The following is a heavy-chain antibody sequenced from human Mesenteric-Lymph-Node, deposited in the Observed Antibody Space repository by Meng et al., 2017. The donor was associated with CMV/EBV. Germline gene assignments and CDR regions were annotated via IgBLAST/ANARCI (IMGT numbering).Heavy chain of an antibody. J-gene: IGHJ4*02. CDR1: GFTFSSYA. Sequence: AAGFTFSSYAMSWVRQAPGKGLEWVSAISGSGGSTYYADSVKGRFTISRDNSKNTLYLQMNSLRAEDTAVYYCARGDSSSYQGGLDYWGQGTLVTVSS. CDR2: ISGSGGST. V-gene: IGHV3-23*01. CDR3: ARGDSSSYQGGLDY. D-gene: IGHD6-13*01.